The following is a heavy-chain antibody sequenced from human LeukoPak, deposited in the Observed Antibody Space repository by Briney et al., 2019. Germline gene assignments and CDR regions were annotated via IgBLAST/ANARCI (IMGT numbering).Heavy chain of an antibody. D-gene: IGHD1-26*01. CDR3: ARQKWDRLTYYYYGMDV. CDR1: GDSINNYY. V-gene: IGHV4-59*08. J-gene: IGHJ6*02. CDR2: VSYSGTP. Sequence: SSETLSLTCTVSGDSINNYYWSWIRQPPGKGLEWIGYVSYSGTPDYNPSLKSRVTIPLDTSRNQFSLQLSSVTAADTAVYYCARQKWDRLTYYYYGMDVWGQGTTVTASS.